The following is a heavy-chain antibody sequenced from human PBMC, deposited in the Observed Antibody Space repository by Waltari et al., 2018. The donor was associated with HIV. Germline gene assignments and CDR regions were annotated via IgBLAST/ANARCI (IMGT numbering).Heavy chain of an antibody. J-gene: IGHJ4*02. D-gene: IGHD2-21*02. CDR2: IDPSGGST. Sequence: QLVQSGAEVKTPGASVKVSCKASGYPFTRYKIYCVRQAPGQGLEWMGVIDPSGGSTNYAQNFQGRVTITRDTSTSTVYMEMSSLRYEDTAIYYCARAFCGGDCPPGNYWGQGTLVTVSS. CDR3: ARAFCGGDCPPGNY. V-gene: IGHV1-46*01. CDR1: GYPFTRYK.